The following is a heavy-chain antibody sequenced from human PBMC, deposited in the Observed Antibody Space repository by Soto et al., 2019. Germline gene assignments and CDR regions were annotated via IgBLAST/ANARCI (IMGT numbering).Heavy chain of an antibody. CDR3: ARGGGSHSGFLDY. V-gene: IGHV3-74*01. Sequence: PGGSLRLSCAASGFTFSSNWMHWVRQAPGKGLVWVSRMNSDGSITNYADSVKGRLTISRDNAKNTLYLQMNSLRAEDTAVYYCARGGGSHSGFLDYWGQGILVTVSS. CDR1: GFTFSSNW. D-gene: IGHD3-10*01. CDR2: MNSDGSIT. J-gene: IGHJ4*02.